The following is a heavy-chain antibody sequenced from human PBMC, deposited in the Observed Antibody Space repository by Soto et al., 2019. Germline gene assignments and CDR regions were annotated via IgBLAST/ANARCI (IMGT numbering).Heavy chain of an antibody. V-gene: IGHV4-31*02. CDR3: ARYLTPYSNYYPTYYYGMDA. Sequence: SETLSLTCTVSGGSISSGGYYWRWIRQHPGKRLERIGYIYYSGSTYYNPSLKSRVTISVDTSKNQFSLKLSSVTAADTAVYYCARYLTPYSNYYPTYYYGMDAWGQGTTVTVSS. D-gene: IGHD4-4*01. CDR1: GGSISSGGYY. J-gene: IGHJ6*02. CDR2: IYYSGST.